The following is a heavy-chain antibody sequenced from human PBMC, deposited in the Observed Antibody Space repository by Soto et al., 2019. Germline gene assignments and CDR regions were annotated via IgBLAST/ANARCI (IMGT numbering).Heavy chain of an antibody. CDR2: ISSSSSYI. V-gene: IGHV3-21*01. CDR1: GFTFSSYS. J-gene: IGHJ6*02. D-gene: IGHD3-9*01. Sequence: GGSLRLSCAASGFTFSSYSMNWVRQAPGKGLEWVSSISSSSSYIYYADSVKGRFTISRDNAKNSLYLQMNSLRAEDTAVYYCARDHLYFNLKPYYYYYGMDVWGQGTTVTVSS. CDR3: ARDHLYFNLKPYYYYYGMDV.